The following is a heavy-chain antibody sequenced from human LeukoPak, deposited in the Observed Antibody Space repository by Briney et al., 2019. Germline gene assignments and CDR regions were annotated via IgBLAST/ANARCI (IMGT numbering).Heavy chain of an antibody. D-gene: IGHD3-22*01. CDR3: TKGYYDPFDS. V-gene: IGHV4-59*02. J-gene: IGHJ4*02. CDR2: ISDSGRT. CDR1: GASVNSYS. Sequence: SETLSHTCTVSGASVNSYSWDWSRQPPGKGLEWIGCISDSGRTYYNPSLKSRVTISLVTSNNQFSLRLTSVTAADSAMYYCTKGYYDPFDSWGQGTLVTVSS.